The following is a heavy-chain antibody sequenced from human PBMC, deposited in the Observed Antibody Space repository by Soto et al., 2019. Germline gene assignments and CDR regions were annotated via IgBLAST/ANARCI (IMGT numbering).Heavy chain of an antibody. CDR1: GFTFISSA. V-gene: IGHV1-58*02. CDR3: AAASSTSGGYYGMDV. Sequence: GASVKVSCKTSGFTFISSAMPWVRPARGQRLEWIGWIVVGSGHTNYAQKFQERVTITRDMSTTTAYMELSSLRSEDTAVYYCAAASSTSGGYYGMDVWGQGTTVTISS. J-gene: IGHJ6*02. D-gene: IGHD2-2*01. CDR2: IVVGSGHT.